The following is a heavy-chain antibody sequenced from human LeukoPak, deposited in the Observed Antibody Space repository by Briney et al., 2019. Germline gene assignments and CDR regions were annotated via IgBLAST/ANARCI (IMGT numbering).Heavy chain of an antibody. D-gene: IGHD6-6*01. CDR2: ISAYNGNT. CDR3: ARDRGGSSSTYYYYYGMDV. V-gene: IGHV1-18*01. J-gene: IGHJ6*02. CDR1: GYTFTSYG. Sequence: SVKVSCKASGYTFTSYGISWVRQAPGQGLEWMGWISAYNGNTNYAQKLQGRVTMTTDTSTSTAYMELRSLRSDDTAVYYCARDRGGSSSTYYYYYGMDVWGQGTTVTVSS.